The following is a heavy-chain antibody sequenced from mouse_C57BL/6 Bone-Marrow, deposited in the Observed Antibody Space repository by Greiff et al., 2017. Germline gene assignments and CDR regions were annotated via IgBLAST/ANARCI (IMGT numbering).Heavy chain of an antibody. V-gene: IGHV1-72*01. D-gene: IGHD1-1*01. CDR2: IDPNSGGT. Sequence: VQLQQPGAELVKPGASVKLSCKASGYTFTSYWMHWVKQRPGRGLEWIGRIDPNSGGTKYNEKFKSKATLTVDKPSSTAYMQISSLTSEDSAVYYGARYDYYGSLYGYFDVWGTGTTVTVSS. J-gene: IGHJ1*03. CDR1: GYTFTSYW. CDR3: ARYDYYGSLYGYFDV.